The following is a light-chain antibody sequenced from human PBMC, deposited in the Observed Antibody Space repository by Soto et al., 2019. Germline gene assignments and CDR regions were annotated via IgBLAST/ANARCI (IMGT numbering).Light chain of an antibody. CDR3: SSYTTSKTLL. J-gene: IGLJ2*01. Sequence: QSALTQPVSVSGSPGQSIAISCTGTSSDVGTYNYVSWYQRHPGKAPKLMIYEVGNRPSGVSNRFSGSKSGNTASLTISGLQAEDEAEYYCSSYTTSKTLLFGGGTKLTVL. V-gene: IGLV2-14*01. CDR1: SSDVGTYNY. CDR2: EVG.